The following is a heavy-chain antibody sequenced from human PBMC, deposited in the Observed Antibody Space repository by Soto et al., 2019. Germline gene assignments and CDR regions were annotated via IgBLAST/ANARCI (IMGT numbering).Heavy chain of an antibody. J-gene: IGHJ4*02. CDR3: ARGTYFDY. CDR1: GYTLNTYG. V-gene: IGHV1-18*01. Sequence: QVQLVQSGAEVKKPGASVKVSCKASGYTLNTYGITSVRQAPGQGLEWMGWISANNDHTNYPQKLQGRVNMTTDTSTSTAYMELRSLTSDDSAVYYCARGTYFDYWGQGTLVTVSS. CDR2: ISANNDHT.